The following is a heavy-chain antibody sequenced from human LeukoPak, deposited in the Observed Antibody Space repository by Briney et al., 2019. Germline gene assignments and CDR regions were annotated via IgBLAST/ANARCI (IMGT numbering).Heavy chain of an antibody. CDR1: GGANNNYY. V-gene: IGHV4-59*01. Sequence: AETETLLCTVSGGANNNYYGSWIRQPPGKGLEWIGYIYYRGSTNYNPSLKSLVTLSVDTSKNQFSLKLNSVTAADTAVYYSARGGYYGDLRYFDYWGQGTLVTVSS. CDR3: ARGGYYGDLRYFDY. D-gene: IGHD4-17*01. CDR2: IYYRGST. J-gene: IGHJ4*02.